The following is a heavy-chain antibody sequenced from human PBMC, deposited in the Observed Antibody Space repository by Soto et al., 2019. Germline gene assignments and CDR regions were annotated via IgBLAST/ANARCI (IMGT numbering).Heavy chain of an antibody. J-gene: IGHJ4*02. V-gene: IGHV4-4*02. CDR2: IYHSGST. D-gene: IGHD3-10*01. CDR3: ARRGYYYGSGSSDY. Sequence: PSDTLSLTWAISGGSISSSNWWSWVRQPPGKGLEWIGEIYHSGSTNYNPSLKSRVTISVDKSKNQFSLKLSSVTAADTAVYYCARRGYYYGSGSSDYWGQGTLVTVSS. CDR1: GGSISSSNW.